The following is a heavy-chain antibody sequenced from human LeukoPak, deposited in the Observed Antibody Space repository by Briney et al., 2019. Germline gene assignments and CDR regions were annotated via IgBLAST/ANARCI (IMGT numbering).Heavy chain of an antibody. CDR2: IYTSGST. CDR1: GGSISSCY. D-gene: IGHD6-13*01. V-gene: IGHV4-4*07. J-gene: IGHJ6*03. CDR3: ARDQTGYSSSWYFPHSYYYYYMDV. Sequence: SETLSLTCTVSGGSISSCYWSWIRQPAGRGLEWIGRIYTSGSTNYNPSLKSRVTMPVDTSKNQFSLKLSSVTAADTAVYYCARDQTGYSSSWYFPHSYYYYYMDVWGKGTTVTVSS.